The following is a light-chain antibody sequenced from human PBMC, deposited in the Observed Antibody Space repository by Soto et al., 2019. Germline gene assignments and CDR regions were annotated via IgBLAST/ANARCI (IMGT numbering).Light chain of an antibody. CDR2: GAS. J-gene: IGKJ1*01. CDR1: QSVSSSY. V-gene: IGKV3-20*01. CDR3: QQYGSSPGVT. Sequence: EIVLTQSPGTLSLSPGERATLSCRASQSVSSSYLAWYQQKPGQAPRLLIYGASSRATGIPDRFSGSGSGTDFTLNISRLEPEDFAVYYCQQYGSSPGVTFGQGTKVEIK.